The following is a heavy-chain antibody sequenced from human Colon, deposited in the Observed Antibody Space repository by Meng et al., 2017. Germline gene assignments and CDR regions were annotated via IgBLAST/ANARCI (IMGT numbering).Heavy chain of an antibody. CDR2: IYHIGST. Sequence: QVRLQGSGPGLVKPSGTLSLTCAVSGTSISRSNWWTWVRQAPGKGLEWIGEIYHIGSTNYNPSLMSRVTISIDKSKSQFSLDLSSVIAADTAVYYCCGGIAGTGRPLYFDYWGQGTLVTVSS. D-gene: IGHD1-14*01. J-gene: IGHJ4*02. CDR3: CGGIAGTGRPLYFDY. CDR1: GTSISRSNW. V-gene: IGHV4-4*02.